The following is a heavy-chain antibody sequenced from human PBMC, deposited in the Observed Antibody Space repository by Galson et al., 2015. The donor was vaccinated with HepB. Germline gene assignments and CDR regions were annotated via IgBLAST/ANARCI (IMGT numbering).Heavy chain of an antibody. CDR3: ARDPVEAWIYGQDV. CDR1: GFTFSSNA. Sequence: SLRLSCAASGFTFSSNAMHWVRQAPGKGLEWVAVIAYDGTNEYYADSVKGRFTISRDNSKKTLYLDINSLKLEDTAVYYCARDPVEAWIYGQDVWGQGTPVTVSS. V-gene: IGHV3-30*04. D-gene: IGHD4-23*01. CDR2: IAYDGTNE. J-gene: IGHJ6*02.